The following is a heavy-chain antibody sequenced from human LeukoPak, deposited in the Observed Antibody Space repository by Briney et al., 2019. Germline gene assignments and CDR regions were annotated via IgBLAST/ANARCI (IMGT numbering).Heavy chain of an antibody. Sequence: SETLSLTCTVSGGSISSYYWSWIRQPPGKGLEWIGYIYYSGSTNYNPSLKSRVTISVDTSKNPFSLKLSSVTAADTAVYYCARRPTYYYDSSGYYQGGPFDYWGQGTLVTVSS. CDR1: GGSISSYY. D-gene: IGHD3-22*01. J-gene: IGHJ4*02. V-gene: IGHV4-59*08. CDR2: IYYSGST. CDR3: ARRPTYYYDSSGYYQGGPFDY.